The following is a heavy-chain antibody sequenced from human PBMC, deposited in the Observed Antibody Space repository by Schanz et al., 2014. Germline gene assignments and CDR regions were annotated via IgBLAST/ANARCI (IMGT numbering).Heavy chain of an antibody. Sequence: QVQLVESGGGVVQPGRSLRLSCAASAFIFSSYGLHWVRQAPFQGLEWVSGISGSGGSTYYADSVKGRFTISRDNSEKKMYLQMKRLREEEKAIYYCAKKIKYDILKGKRNWGQGTLRTVSS. D-gene: IGHD3-9*01. CDR2: ISGSGGST. CDR1: AFIFSSYG. V-gene: IGHV3-NL1*01. J-gene: IGHJ4*02. CDR3: AKKIKYDILKGKRN.